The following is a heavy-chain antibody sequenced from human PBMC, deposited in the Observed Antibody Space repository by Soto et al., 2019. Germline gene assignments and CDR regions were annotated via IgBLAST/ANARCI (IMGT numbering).Heavy chain of an antibody. CDR3: ARDGQQQLGFDY. V-gene: IGHV3-33*01. D-gene: IGHD6-13*01. J-gene: IGHJ4*02. CDR1: GFTFSSYG. CDR2: IWYDGSNK. Sequence: QVQLVESGGGVVQPGRSLRLSCAASGFTFSSYGMHWVRQAPGKGLEWVAVIWYDGSNKYYADSVKDRFTISRDNSKNTLYLQMNSLRAEDTAVYYCARDGQQQLGFDYWGQGTLVTVSS.